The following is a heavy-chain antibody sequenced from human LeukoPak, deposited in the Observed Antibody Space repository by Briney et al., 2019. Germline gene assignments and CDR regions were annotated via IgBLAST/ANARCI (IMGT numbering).Heavy chain of an antibody. CDR2: ISSSSSYI. J-gene: IGHJ3*01. Sequence: GGSLRLSCAASGFTFSSYSMNWVRQAPGKGLEWVSSISSSSSYIYYADSVKGRFTISRDNSKNTLYLQMNSLRAEDTAVYYCARPDYDYVWGSYSGAFDVWGQGTMVTVSS. V-gene: IGHV3-21*01. D-gene: IGHD3-16*01. CDR3: ARPDYDYVWGSYSGAFDV. CDR1: GFTFSSYS.